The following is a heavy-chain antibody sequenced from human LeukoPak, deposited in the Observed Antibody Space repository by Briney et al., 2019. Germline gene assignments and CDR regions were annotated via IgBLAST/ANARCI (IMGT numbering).Heavy chain of an antibody. CDR2: ISWDGGST. V-gene: IGHV3-43D*03. D-gene: IGHD4-11*01. Sequence: PGGSLRLSCAASGFTFDDYAMHWVRQAPGKGLEWVSLISWDGGSTYYADSVKGRFTISRDNSKNSLYLQMNSLGAEDTALYYCAKEAYSNYEIDYWGQGTLVTVSS. CDR1: GFTFDDYA. J-gene: IGHJ4*02. CDR3: AKEAYSNYEIDY.